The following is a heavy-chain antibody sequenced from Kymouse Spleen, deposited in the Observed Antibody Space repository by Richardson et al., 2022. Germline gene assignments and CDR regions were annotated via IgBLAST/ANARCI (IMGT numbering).Heavy chain of an antibody. D-gene: IGHD6-6*01. CDR2: INHSGST. V-gene: IGHV4-34*01. Sequence: QVQLQQWGAGLLKPSETLSLTCAVYGGSFSGYYWSWIRQPPGKGLEWIGEINHSGSTNYNPSLKSRVTISVDTSKNQFSLKLSSVTAADTAVYYCARGRIAARGRFDPWGQGTLVTVSS. J-gene: IGHJ5*02. CDR1: GGSFSGYY. CDR3: ARGRIAARGRFDP.